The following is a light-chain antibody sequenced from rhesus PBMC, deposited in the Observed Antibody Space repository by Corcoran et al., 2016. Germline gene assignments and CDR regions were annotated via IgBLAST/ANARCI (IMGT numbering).Light chain of an antibody. V-gene: IGKV1-74*01. CDR3: QHNYGTPHS. Sequence: DIQMTQSPSSLSASVGDRVTITCRTSENVNNYLNWYQQKPGKAPKLLIYKASTLQSGVPSRFSGSGFGTDYTFTISSLQSEDVATYYCQHNYGTPHSFGQGTKVEIK. CDR1: ENVNNY. CDR2: KAS. J-gene: IGKJ2*01.